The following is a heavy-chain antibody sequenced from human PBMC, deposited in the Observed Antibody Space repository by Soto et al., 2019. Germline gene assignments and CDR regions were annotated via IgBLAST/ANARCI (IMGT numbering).Heavy chain of an antibody. V-gene: IGHV6-1*01. J-gene: IGHJ4*02. D-gene: IGHD6-13*01. Sequence: KQSQTLSLTCAISGDSVSSNSAAWNWIRQSPSRGLEWLGRTYYRSKWYNDYAVSVKSRITINPDTSKNQFSLQLNSVTPEDTAVYYCARVQTRIAAAQGVDYWGQGTLVTVSS. CDR3: ARVQTRIAAAQGVDY. CDR2: TYYRSKWYN. CDR1: GDSVSSNSAA.